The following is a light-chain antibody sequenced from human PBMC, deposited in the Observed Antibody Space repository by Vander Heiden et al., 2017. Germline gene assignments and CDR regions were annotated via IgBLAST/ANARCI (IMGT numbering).Light chain of an antibody. J-gene: IGKJ4*01. CDR3: QQRKV. CDR1: QSVSNSY. Sequence: EIVLTQSPGAPPFSPVERDTLSCRASQSVSNSYLGWYKQKPGQAPRLLIYGASSRATGIPDRFSGSGSGTDFTLTISRLEPEDFAVYYCQQRKVFGGGTKVEIK. V-gene: IGKV3-20*01. CDR2: GAS.